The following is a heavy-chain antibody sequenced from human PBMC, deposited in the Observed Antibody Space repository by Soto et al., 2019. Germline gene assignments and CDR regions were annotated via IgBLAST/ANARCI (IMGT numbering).Heavy chain of an antibody. CDR2: IYDNGIT. CDR1: GGSISGGRYY. V-gene: IGHV4-31*03. CDR3: TRDRGFGMDV. Sequence: QVPLQESGPGLVKPSQTLSLTCNVSGGSISGGRYYWNWIRQHPGKGLEWLGNIYDNGITYYNPSLKRRVIISEDTSKNQFSLRLSSVTAADTAVYYCTRDRGFGMDVWGQGTTVTVSS. J-gene: IGHJ6*02.